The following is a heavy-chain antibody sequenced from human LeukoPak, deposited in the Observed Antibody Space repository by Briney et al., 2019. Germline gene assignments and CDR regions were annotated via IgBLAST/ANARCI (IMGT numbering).Heavy chain of an antibody. CDR1: GGPISNYY. V-gene: IGHV4-4*07. CDR3: ARDSSGNDI. Sequence: SETLSLTXTVSGGPISNYYWSWIRQPAGEGLEWIGRIYTSGSTNYNPSLKSRVTMSVDTSKNQFSLKLNSVTAADTAMYYCARDSSGNDIWGQGTLVTVSS. J-gene: IGHJ3*02. D-gene: IGHD3-22*01. CDR2: IYTSGST.